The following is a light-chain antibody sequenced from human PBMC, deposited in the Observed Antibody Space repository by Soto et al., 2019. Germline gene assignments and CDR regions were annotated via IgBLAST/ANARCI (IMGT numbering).Light chain of an antibody. Sequence: EIVLTQSPVTLSLSPGDRATLSCRPSQSVSSFLAWYQQKPGQPPRLLIYDVSNRAAGIPARFSGSGSGTDFTLTISSLEPEDLAVYYCQQRTDWPPVYTFGQGTKLEIK. J-gene: IGKJ2*01. V-gene: IGKV3-11*01. CDR2: DVS. CDR3: QQRTDWPPVYT. CDR1: QSVSSF.